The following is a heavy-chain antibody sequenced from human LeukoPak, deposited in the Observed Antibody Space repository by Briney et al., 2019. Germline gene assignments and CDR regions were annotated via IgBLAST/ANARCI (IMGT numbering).Heavy chain of an antibody. CDR2: ISSSSYI. CDR3: ARDLLGTPGAPDY. J-gene: IGHJ4*02. V-gene: IGHV3-21*01. CDR1: GFTFSSYS. Sequence: GGSLRLSCAASGFTFSSYSMSWVRQAPGKGLEWVSSISSSSYIYYADSGKGRFTISRDNAKNSLYLQMNSLRAEDTAVYYCARDLLGTPGAPDYWGQGTLVTVSS. D-gene: IGHD1-1*01.